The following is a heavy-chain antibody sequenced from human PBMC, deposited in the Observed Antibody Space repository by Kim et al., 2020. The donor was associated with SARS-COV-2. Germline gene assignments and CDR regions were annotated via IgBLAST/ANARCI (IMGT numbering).Heavy chain of an antibody. Sequence: GGSLRLSCAASGFTFSSYAMHWVRQAPGKGLEWVAVISYDGSNKYYADSVKGRFTISRDNSKNTLYLQMNSLRAEDTAVYYCARALRGFDPWGQGTLVTVSS. CDR1: GFTFSSYA. J-gene: IGHJ5*02. CDR3: ARALRGFDP. D-gene: IGHD4-17*01. CDR2: ISYDGSNK. V-gene: IGHV3-30-3*01.